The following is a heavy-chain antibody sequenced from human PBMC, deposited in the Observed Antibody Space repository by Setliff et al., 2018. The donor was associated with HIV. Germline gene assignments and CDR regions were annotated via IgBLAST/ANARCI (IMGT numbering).Heavy chain of an antibody. Sequence: PSETLSLTCAVYGGSFSNYYWSWIRQLPGKGLEWIGEINHSGCTNYNPSLKSRVTISVDTSKSQFSLNLTSVTAADTAVYYCARGLSITVFGVVRTGYYMGVWGKGTTVTVSS. CDR2: INHSGCT. D-gene: IGHD3-3*01. CDR3: ARGLSITVFGVVRTGYYMGV. J-gene: IGHJ6*03. V-gene: IGHV4-34*01. CDR1: GGSFSNYY.